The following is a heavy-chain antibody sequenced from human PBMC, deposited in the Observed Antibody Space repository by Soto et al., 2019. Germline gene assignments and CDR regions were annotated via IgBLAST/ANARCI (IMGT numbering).Heavy chain of an antibody. CDR3: ARSTVTTKPDWFDP. Sequence: SETLSLTCTVSGGSISSGDYYWSWIRQPPGKGLEWIGYIYYSGSTYYNPSLKSRVTISVDTSKNQFSLKLSSVTAADTAVYYCARSTVTTKPDWFDPWGQGTLVTSPQ. V-gene: IGHV4-30-4*01. D-gene: IGHD4-17*01. CDR2: IYYSGST. J-gene: IGHJ5*02. CDR1: GGSISSGDYY.